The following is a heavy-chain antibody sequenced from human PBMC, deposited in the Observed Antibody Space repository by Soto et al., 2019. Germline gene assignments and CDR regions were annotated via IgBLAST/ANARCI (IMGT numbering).Heavy chain of an antibody. J-gene: IGHJ5*02. V-gene: IGHV1-69*06. CDR1: GGSFTTYS. CDR2: IIPISGTP. CDR3: ARVPAAIKGRSAAAGKGWFDP. Sequence: QVQLVQSGAEVKTPGSSVKVSCKASGGSFTTYSISWVRQAPGQGLEWMGGIIPISGTPNYAQKFQGRVTIPADKYTTTAYMELNSLRFEDTAVYYCARVPAAIKGRSAAAGKGWFDPWGQGTLVTVSS. D-gene: IGHD2-2*02.